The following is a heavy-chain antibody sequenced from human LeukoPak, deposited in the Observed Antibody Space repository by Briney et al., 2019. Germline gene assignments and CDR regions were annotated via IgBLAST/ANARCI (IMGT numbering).Heavy chain of an antibody. CDR2: ISYDGSDK. CDR1: GFTFSSYG. J-gene: IGHJ4*02. Sequence: GRSLRLSCADSGFTFSSYGMHWVRQAPGKGLEWVAVISYDGSDKYYADSVKGRFTISRDNSKNTLYLQMNSLRAEDTAVYYCAKDQDIAAAAYYFDYWGQGTLVTVSS. D-gene: IGHD6-13*01. V-gene: IGHV3-30*18. CDR3: AKDQDIAAAAYYFDY.